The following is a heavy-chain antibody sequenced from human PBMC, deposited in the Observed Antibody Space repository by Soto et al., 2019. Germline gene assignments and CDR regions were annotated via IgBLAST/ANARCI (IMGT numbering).Heavy chain of an antibody. J-gene: IGHJ4*02. Sequence: VQLVESGGGVVQPGKSLRLSCAASGFTLSNHAMHWVRQAPGKGLQWVGRLKSKVDGGTTDYAAPVTGRFSISRDDSKNTLYLQINSLKTDDTAMYYCTTVVGYGGTLDNWGQGTLVTVSS. CDR1: GFTLSNHA. D-gene: IGHD5-12*01. CDR2: LKSKVDGGTT. V-gene: IGHV3-15*01. CDR3: TTVVGYGGTLDN.